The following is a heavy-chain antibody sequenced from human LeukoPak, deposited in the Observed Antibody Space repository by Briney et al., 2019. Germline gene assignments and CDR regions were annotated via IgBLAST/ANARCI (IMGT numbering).Heavy chain of an antibody. CDR2: IYTSGST. CDR3: ARASYSYDINGWVPFDY. V-gene: IGHV4-4*07. CDR1: GGSLSSFY. Sequence: SETLSLTCPVSGGSLSSFYWSWIREPAGKGLEWIGRIYTSGSTNYNPSLKSRVTISGDTSKNQFSLRLSSVTAADTAVYYCARASYSYDINGWVPFDYWGQGTLVTVSS. D-gene: IGHD3-22*01. J-gene: IGHJ4*02.